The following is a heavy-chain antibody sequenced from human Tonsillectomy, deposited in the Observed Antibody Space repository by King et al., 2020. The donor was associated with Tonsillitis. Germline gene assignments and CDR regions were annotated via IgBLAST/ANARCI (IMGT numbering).Heavy chain of an antibody. D-gene: IGHD2-2*01. V-gene: IGHV6-1*01. CDR3: ARESRARFGDIVVVPAAPNTWFDP. J-gene: IGHJ5*02. CDR2: TYYRSKWYN. CDR1: GDSVSSNSAA. Sequence: VQLQQSGPGLVKPSQTLSLTCAISGDSVSSNSAAWNWIRQSPSRGLEWLGRTYYRSKWYNDYAVSVKSRITINPDTSKNQFSLQLNSVTPEDTAVYYCARESRARFGDIVVVPAAPNTWFDPWGQGTLVTVSS.